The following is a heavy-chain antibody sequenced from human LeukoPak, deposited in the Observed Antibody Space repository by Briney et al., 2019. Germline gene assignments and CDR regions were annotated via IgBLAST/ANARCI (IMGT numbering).Heavy chain of an antibody. V-gene: IGHV3-66*02. Sequence: GGSLRLSCAASGFTVSSNYMSWVRHTPGKGLEWVSLIYSGGTTDYADSVKDRFTISRDNSKNTLYLQMNSLRAEDTALYYCARAYGGGGTCYPTYFDYWGQGTLVTVSS. CDR3: ARAYGGGGTCYPTYFDY. J-gene: IGHJ4*02. CDR2: IYSGGTT. CDR1: GFTVSSNY. D-gene: IGHD2-15*01.